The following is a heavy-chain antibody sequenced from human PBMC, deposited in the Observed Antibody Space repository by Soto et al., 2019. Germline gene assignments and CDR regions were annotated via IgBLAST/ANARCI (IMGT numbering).Heavy chain of an antibody. CDR2: MNPNSGNT. D-gene: IGHD3-3*01. J-gene: IGHJ5*02. V-gene: IGHV1-8*01. CDR1: GYTFTSYD. Sequence: ASVKVSCKASGYTFTSYDINWVRQATGQGLEWMGWMNPNSGNTGYAQKFQGRVTMTRNTSISTAYMELSSLRSEDTAVYYCARTNYDFWRGRDWFDPWGQGTLVTVSS. CDR3: ARTNYDFWRGRDWFDP.